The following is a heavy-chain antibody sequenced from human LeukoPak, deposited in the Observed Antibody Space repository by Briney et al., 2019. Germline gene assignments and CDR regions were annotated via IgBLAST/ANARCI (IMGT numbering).Heavy chain of an antibody. D-gene: IGHD6-13*01. Sequence: SETLSLTCTVSGGSISSYYWSWMWQPPGKGLEWIGYIYYSGSTNYNPSLKSRVTISVDTSKNQFSLKLSSVTAADTAVYYCASIGGSSWAFDYWGQGTLVTVSS. CDR1: GGSISSYY. V-gene: IGHV4-59*01. CDR2: IYYSGST. J-gene: IGHJ4*02. CDR3: ASIGGSSWAFDY.